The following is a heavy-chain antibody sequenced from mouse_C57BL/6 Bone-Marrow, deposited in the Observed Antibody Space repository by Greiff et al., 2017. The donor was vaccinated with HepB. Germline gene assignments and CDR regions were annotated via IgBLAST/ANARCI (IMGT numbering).Heavy chain of an antibody. J-gene: IGHJ3*01. CDR2: IDPSDSYT. CDR1: GYTFTSYC. Sequence: QVQLQQPGAELVRPGTSVKLSCKASGYTFTSYCMHWVKQRPGQGLEWIGVIDPSDSYTNYNQKFKGKATLTVDTSSSTAYMQLSSLTSEDSAVYYCARRDYYGSGFAYWGQGTLVTVSA. D-gene: IGHD1-1*01. V-gene: IGHV1-59*01. CDR3: ARRDYYGSGFAY.